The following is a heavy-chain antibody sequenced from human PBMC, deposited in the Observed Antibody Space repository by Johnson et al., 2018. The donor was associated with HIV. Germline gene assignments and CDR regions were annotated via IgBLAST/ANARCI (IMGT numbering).Heavy chain of an antibody. Sequence: VQLVESGGGLVKPGGSLRLSCAASGFTFSNAWMSWVRQAPGKGLEWVGRIKSKTDGGTTDYAAPVKGRFTISRDDSKNTLYRQMNSLKTEDTAVYYCTTKDYYDSSGPPGAFDIWGQGTMVTVSS. CDR2: IKSKTDGGTT. CDR1: GFTFSNAW. D-gene: IGHD3-22*01. CDR3: TTKDYYDSSGPPGAFDI. J-gene: IGHJ3*02. V-gene: IGHV3-15*01.